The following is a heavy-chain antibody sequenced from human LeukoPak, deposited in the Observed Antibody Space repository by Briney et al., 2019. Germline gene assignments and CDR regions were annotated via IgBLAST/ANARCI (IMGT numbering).Heavy chain of an antibody. V-gene: IGHV4-61*01. CDR3: ARDGRGSSWYNYYMDV. Sequence: PSETLSPTCTVSGGSISSSSYYWGWIRQPPGKGLEWIGYIYYSGSTNYNPSLKSRVTISVDTSKNQFSLKLSSVTAADTAVYYCARDGRGSSWYNYYMDVWGKGTTVTVSS. J-gene: IGHJ6*03. CDR2: IYYSGST. D-gene: IGHD6-13*01. CDR1: GGSISSSSYY.